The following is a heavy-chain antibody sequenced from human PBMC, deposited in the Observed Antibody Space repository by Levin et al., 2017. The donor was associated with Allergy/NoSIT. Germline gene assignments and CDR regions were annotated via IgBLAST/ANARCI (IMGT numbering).Heavy chain of an antibody. CDR2: TYYRSKWYN. CDR3: ARADVGNWFDP. J-gene: IGHJ5*02. D-gene: IGHD1-26*01. Sequence: SETLSLTCAISGNSVSRNTAAWNWFRQSPSRGLEWLGRTYYRSKWYNEYAVSVESRITINPDTSKNQFSLQLNSVTPEDTAVYYCARADVGNWFDPWGQGTLVTVSS. CDR1: GNSVSRNTAA. V-gene: IGHV6-1*01.